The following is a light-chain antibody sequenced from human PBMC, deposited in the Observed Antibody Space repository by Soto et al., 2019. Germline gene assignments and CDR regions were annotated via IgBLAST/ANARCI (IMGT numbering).Light chain of an antibody. Sequence: QSALTQPPSASGSPGQSVSISCTGTSSDVGGYNYVSWYQQHPGKAPKPMIFEVSKRPSGVPDRFSGSRSGNTASLTVSGLQAEDEADYYCSSYAGSNVGFGGGTKLTVL. J-gene: IGLJ2*01. CDR2: EVS. V-gene: IGLV2-8*01. CDR1: SSDVGGYNY. CDR3: SSYAGSNVG.